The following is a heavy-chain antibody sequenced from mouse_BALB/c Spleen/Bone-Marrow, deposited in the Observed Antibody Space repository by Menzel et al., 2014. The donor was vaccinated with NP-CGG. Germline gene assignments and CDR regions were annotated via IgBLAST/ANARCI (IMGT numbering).Heavy chain of an antibody. CDR3: ARDRRYDLAWFAY. CDR1: GFTFTDYY. V-gene: IGHV7-3*02. Sequence: EVQLVESGGGLVQPGGSLRLFCATSGFTFTDYYMSWVRQPPGKALEWLGFIRNKANGYTTEYSASVKGRFTISRDNSQSILYLQMNTLRAEDSATYYCARDRRYDLAWFAYWGQGTLVTVSA. J-gene: IGHJ3*01. CDR2: IRNKANGYTT. D-gene: IGHD2-14*01.